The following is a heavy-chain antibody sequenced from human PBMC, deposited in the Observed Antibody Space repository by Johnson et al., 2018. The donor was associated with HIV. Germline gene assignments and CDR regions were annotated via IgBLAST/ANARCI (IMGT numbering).Heavy chain of an antibody. V-gene: IGHV3-7*01. J-gene: IGHJ3*02. D-gene: IGHD4-23*01. CDR1: GFTFSNAW. Sequence: VQLVESGGGLVKPEGSLKLSCAVSGFTFSNAWMSWVRQAPGKGLEWVANIKHDGSEKYYVDSVKGRFTISRDNAKNSLYLQMNSLTTEDTAVYYCANLGDYGGNNGFDIWGQGTMVTVSS. CDR3: ANLGDYGGNNGFDI. CDR2: IKHDGSEK.